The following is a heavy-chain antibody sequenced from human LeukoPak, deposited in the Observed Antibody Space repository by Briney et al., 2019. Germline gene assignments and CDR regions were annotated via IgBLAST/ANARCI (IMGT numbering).Heavy chain of an antibody. CDR3: AEDYYGSGSYRTFDY. D-gene: IGHD3-10*01. J-gene: IGHJ4*02. V-gene: IGHV3-9*01. CDR1: GFTFDDYA. CDR2: ISWNSGSI. Sequence: GRSLRLSCAASGFTFDDYAMHWVRQAPGKGLEWVSGISWNSGSIGYADSVKGRFTISRDNAKNSLYLQMNSLRAEDTALYYCAEDYYGSGSYRTFDYWGQGTLATVSS.